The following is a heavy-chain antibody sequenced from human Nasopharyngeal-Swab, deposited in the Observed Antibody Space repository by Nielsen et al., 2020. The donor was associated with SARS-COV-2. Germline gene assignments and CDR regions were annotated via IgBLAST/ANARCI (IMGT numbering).Heavy chain of an antibody. CDR2: ISGSGGST. J-gene: IGHJ4*02. CDR1: GFTFSSYA. V-gene: IGHV3-23*01. CDR3: AKGNYDFWSASANFDY. D-gene: IGHD3-3*01. Sequence: GESLKISCAASGFTFSSYAMSWVRQAPGKGLEWVSAISGSGGSTYYADSVKGRFTISRDNSKNTLYLQMNSLRAEDTAVYYCAKGNYDFWSASANFDYWGQGTLVTVSS.